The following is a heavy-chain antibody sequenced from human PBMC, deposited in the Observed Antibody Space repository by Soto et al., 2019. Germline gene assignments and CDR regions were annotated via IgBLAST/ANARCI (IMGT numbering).Heavy chain of an antibody. CDR2: IYWNDDK. V-gene: IGHV2-5*01. CDR3: VSGSFPNWFAP. J-gene: IGHJ5*02. CDR1: GFSFSTSGVG. Sequence: SGPTLVNPTQTLTLTCTFSGFSFSTSGVGVGWIRQPPGKALEWLALIYWNDDKRYSPSLKSRLTITKDTSKNQVVLTMTNMDPVDTATYYCVSGSFPNWFAPWAQGTLVTVSA. D-gene: IGHD3-10*01.